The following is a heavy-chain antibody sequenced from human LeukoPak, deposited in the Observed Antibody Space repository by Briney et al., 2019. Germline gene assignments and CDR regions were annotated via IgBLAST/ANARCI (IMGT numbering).Heavy chain of an antibody. CDR2: INPNSGDT. V-gene: IGHV1-2*02. D-gene: IGHD2-21*02. Sequence: GASVKVSCKASGCTFTGYYIHWVRQAPGQGPEYMGWINPNSGDTNYAQKFQDRVTLTRDTSISTAYMELSNLRSDDTAMYYCARSNGDFYNWFDTWGQGTLVTVSS. CDR3: ARSNGDFYNWFDT. CDR1: GCTFTGYY. J-gene: IGHJ5*02.